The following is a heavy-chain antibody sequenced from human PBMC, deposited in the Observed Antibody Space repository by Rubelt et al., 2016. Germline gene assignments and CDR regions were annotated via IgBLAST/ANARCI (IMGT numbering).Heavy chain of an antibody. CDR3: AKDAGWNLLDY. D-gene: IGHD1-1*01. J-gene: IGHJ4*02. CDR1: GFTFSSYS. Sequence: GSLRLSCAASGFTFSSYSMNWVRQAPGKGLEWVGNINQDGTQKNYVDSVKGRFTISRDNAKNSLYLQMNSLRVEDMAVYYCAKDAGWNLLDYWGQGTLVTVSS. CDR2: INQDGTQK. V-gene: IGHV3-7*01.